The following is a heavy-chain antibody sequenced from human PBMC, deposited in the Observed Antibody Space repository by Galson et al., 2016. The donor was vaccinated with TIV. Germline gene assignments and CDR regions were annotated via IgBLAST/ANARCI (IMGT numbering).Heavy chain of an antibody. CDR3: VNIQKTNTYDS. J-gene: IGHJ4*02. Sequence: SVKVSCKASGGTLTSYAINWVRQAPGQALEWMGGISPLSHTPTYAQKSHDRITIAADKSTGTVYMELRRLTAEDTAVYYCVNIQKTNTYDSWGRGTLVTVSS. CDR1: GGTLTSYA. V-gene: IGHV1-69*06. D-gene: IGHD2-15*01. CDR2: ISPLSHTP.